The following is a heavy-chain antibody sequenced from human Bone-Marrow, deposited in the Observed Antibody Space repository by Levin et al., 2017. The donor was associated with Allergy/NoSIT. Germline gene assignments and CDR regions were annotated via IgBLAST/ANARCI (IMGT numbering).Heavy chain of an antibody. CDR3: ARAEIERDGYNFFDY. J-gene: IGHJ4*02. D-gene: IGHD5-24*01. CDR2: IYYSGYT. V-gene: IGHV4-59*01. Sequence: SQTLSLTCTVSGGLIGSYYWSWIRQPPGKGLEWIGYIYYSGYTNYNPSLKSRVTISVDTSNSQFSLKLSSVTAADTAVYYCARAEIERDGYNFFDYWGQGTLVTVSS. CDR1: GGLIGSYY.